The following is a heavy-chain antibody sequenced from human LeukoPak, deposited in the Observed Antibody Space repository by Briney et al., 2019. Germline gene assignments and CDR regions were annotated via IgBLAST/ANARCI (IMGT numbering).Heavy chain of an antibody. CDR3: AKSSTMVRGVIRSYFDY. V-gene: IGHV3-23*01. J-gene: IGHJ4*02. CDR1: GFTFSSYS. CDR2: ISGSGGST. Sequence: PGGSLRLSCAASGFTFSSYSMNWVRQAPGKGLEWVSAISGSGGSTYYADSVKGRFTISRDNSKNTLYLQMNSLRAEDTAVYYCAKSSTMVRGVIRSYFDYWGQGTLVTVSS. D-gene: IGHD3-10*01.